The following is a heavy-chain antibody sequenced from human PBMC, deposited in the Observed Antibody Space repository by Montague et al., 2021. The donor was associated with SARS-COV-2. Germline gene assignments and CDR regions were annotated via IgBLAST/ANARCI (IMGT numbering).Heavy chain of an antibody. V-gene: IGHV4-59*11. CDR2: VYIWNT. CDR1: GGSISNHY. CDR3: ATYGSGTKDDALDI. D-gene: IGHD3-10*01. J-gene: IGHJ3*02. Sequence: SETLSLTCTVSGGSISNHYWSWILQPPGKGLEWIAVYIWNTNYNPSLKCLITISVETSKNQFSLKLRSLTAAATAVYYCATYGSGTKDDALDIWGQGTMVTVSS.